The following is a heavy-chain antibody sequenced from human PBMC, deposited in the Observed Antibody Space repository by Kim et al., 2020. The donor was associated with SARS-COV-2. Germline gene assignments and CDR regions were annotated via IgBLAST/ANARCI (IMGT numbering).Heavy chain of an antibody. CDR3: ARDWGTTATVTTLDP. Sequence: DSGTGRYTISRDNAKTSLYLQMNSLRAEDTAVYYCARDWGTTATVTTLDPWGQGTLVTVSS. V-gene: IGHV3-21*01. D-gene: IGHD4-4*01. J-gene: IGHJ5*02.